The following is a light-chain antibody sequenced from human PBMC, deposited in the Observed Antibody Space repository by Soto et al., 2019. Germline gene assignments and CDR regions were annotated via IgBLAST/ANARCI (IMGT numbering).Light chain of an antibody. V-gene: IGKV3-20*01. CDR1: QSVSSTY. J-gene: IGKJ3*01. CDR3: QQYGSSLFS. CDR2: GTS. Sequence: DIALTQSPGTLSLSPGEIATLSCRASQSVSSTYLAWDQHKPGQAPRVLIYGTSIRASGVPERYSGGESGTDFALTITRLEPEDFAVYYCQQYGSSLFSFGPGTKVDFK.